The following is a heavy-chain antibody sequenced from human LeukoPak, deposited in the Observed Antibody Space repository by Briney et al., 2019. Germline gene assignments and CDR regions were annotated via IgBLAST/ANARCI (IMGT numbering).Heavy chain of an antibody. CDR1: GFTFNTYV. CDR3: AKKLFNSATLGDY. Sequence: PGGSLRLSCAASGFTFNTYVMHWVRQAPGRGLEWVAIISSDGSNKYHADSVKGRFTISRDNSKNTLYLQMNSLRAEDTAVYYCAKKLFNSATLGDYWGQGTLVTVSS. D-gene: IGHD6-25*01. J-gene: IGHJ4*02. CDR2: ISSDGSNK. V-gene: IGHV3-30*04.